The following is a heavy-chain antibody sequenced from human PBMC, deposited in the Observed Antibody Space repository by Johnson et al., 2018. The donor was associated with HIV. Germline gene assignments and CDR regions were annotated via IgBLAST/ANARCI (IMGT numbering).Heavy chain of an antibody. V-gene: IGHV3-30*04. CDR1: GFTFSSYA. J-gene: IGHJ3*02. Sequence: HVQLVESGGGVVQPGRSLRLSCAASGFTFSSYAMHWVRQAPGKGLEWVAVISYDGSNKYYADSVKGRFTISRDNSKNTLYLQMNSLRAEDTAVYYCARDQTNSGSYSTYAFDIWGQGTMVTVSS. CDR3: ARDQTNSGSYSTYAFDI. CDR2: ISYDGSNK. D-gene: IGHD1-26*01.